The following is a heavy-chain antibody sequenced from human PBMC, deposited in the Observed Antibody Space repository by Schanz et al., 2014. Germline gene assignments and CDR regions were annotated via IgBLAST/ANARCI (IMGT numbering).Heavy chain of an antibody. CDR3: ARESVSRTRRFDP. Sequence: QVQVIQSGPEVKKPGASVKVSCKASGYTFTNHYLHWVRQAPGQGLEWMGRISPSSGGTNYAQNFQGRVTMTKDTSINTVYMELSTLTSDDTAVYYCARESVSRTRRFDPWGQGTLVTVSS. J-gene: IGHJ5*02. D-gene: IGHD3-3*01. CDR2: ISPSSGGT. CDR1: GYTFTNHY. V-gene: IGHV1-2*06.